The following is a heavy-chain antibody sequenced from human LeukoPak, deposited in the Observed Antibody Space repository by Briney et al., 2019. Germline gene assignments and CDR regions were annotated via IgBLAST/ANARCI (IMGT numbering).Heavy chain of an antibody. CDR3: ARAVRDGYNNWFDP. V-gene: IGHV4-4*07. Sequence: SETLSLTCTVSGGSISSYYWSWIRQPAGKGLEWIGRIYTSGSTNYNPSLKSRVTMSVATSKNQFSLKLSSVPAADTAVYYCARAVRDGYNNWFDPWGQGTLVTVSS. D-gene: IGHD5-24*01. J-gene: IGHJ5*02. CDR1: GGSISSYY. CDR2: IYTSGST.